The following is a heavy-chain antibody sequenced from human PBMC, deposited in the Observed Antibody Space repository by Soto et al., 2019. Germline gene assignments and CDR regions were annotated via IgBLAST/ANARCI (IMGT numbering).Heavy chain of an antibody. V-gene: IGHV4-39*01. J-gene: IGHJ3*01. CDR1: GGSISSSSYY. CDR2: IYYSGST. Sequence: SETLSLTCTVSGGSISSSSYYWGWIRQPPGKGLEWIGSIYYSGSTYYNPSLKSRVTISVDTSKNQFSLKLSSVTAADTAVYYCARPLVVVAAIGFAFDFRDPGTLLT. D-gene: IGHD2-15*01. CDR3: ARPLVVVAAIGFAFDF.